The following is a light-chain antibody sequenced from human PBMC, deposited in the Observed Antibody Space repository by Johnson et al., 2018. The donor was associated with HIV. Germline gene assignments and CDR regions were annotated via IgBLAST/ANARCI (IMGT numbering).Light chain of an antibody. CDR1: SSNIGNNY. V-gene: IGLV1-51*01. Sequence: QSVFTQPPSVSAAPEQKVTISCSGNSSNIGNNYVSWYQQVPGTAPRLVIYDTIKRHSGIPDRFSGSKSGTSATLGITGLQTGDEADYYCGTWDSSLNAYVFGAATKVAVL. CDR3: GTWDSSLNAYV. CDR2: DTI. J-gene: IGLJ1*01.